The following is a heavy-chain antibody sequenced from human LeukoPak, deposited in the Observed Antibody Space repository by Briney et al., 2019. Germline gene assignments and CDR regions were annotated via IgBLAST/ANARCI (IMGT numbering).Heavy chain of an antibody. V-gene: IGHV3-30-3*01. J-gene: IGHJ4*02. D-gene: IGHD2-2*01. CDR2: ISYDGSNK. CDR3: ARDRRRSSSTWYYFDY. CDR1: GFTFSSYA. Sequence: GGSLRLSCAASGFTFSSYAMHWVRQAPGKGLEWVAVISYDGSNKYYADSVKGRFTISRDNSKNTLYLQMNSLRAEDTAVYHYARDRRRSSSTWYYFDYWGQGTLVTVSS.